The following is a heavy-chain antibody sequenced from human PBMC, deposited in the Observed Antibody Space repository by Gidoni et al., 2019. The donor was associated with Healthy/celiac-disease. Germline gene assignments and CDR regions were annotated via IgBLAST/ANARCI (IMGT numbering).Heavy chain of an antibody. J-gene: IGHJ6*02. D-gene: IGHD4-17*01. V-gene: IGHV1-69*01. CDR2: IIPIFGTA. CDR3: ASQEGGYGDYSDYYGMDV. Sequence: QMQLVQSGAEVKKPGSSVKVSCKASGGTFSSYAISWVRQAPGQGLEWMGGIIPIFGTANYAQKFQGRVTITADESTSTAYMELSSLRSEDTAVYYCASQEGGYGDYSDYYGMDVWGQGTTVTVSS. CDR1: GGTFSSYA.